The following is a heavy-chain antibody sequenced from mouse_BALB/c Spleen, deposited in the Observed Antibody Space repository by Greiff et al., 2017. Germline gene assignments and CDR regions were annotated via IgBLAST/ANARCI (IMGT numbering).Heavy chain of an antibody. CDR2: INPGSGGT. CDR3: ARYYYGSSPFAY. J-gene: IGHJ3*01. Sequence: QQSGAELVRPGTSVKVSCKASGYAFTNYLIEWVTQRPGQGLEWIGVINPGSGGTNYNEKFKGKATLTADKSSSTAYMQLSSLTSDDSAVYFCARYYYGSSPFAYWGQGTLVTVSA. V-gene: IGHV1-54*01. D-gene: IGHD1-1*01. CDR1: GYAFTNYL.